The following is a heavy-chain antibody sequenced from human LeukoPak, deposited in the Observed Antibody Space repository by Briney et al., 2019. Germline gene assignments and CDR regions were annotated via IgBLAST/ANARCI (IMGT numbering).Heavy chain of an antibody. CDR1: GFTFSSYS. J-gene: IGHJ4*02. D-gene: IGHD1-1*01. CDR2: ISGSGGST. V-gene: IGHV3-23*01. CDR3: AKDSRQLGYFDY. Sequence: PGGSLRLSCAASGFTFSSYSMNWVRQAPGKGLEWVSAISGSGGSTYYADSVKGRFTISRDNSKNTLYLQMNSLRAEDTAVYYCAKDSRQLGYFDYWGQGTLVTVSS.